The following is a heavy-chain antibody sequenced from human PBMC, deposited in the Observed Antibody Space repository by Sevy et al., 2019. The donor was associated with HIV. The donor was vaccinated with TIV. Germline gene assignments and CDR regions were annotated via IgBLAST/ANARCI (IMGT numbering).Heavy chain of an antibody. D-gene: IGHD5-18*01. Sequence: ASVKVSCKASGYTFTGYYMHWVRQAPGQGLEWMGWINPNSGGTNYAQKFQGRVTMTRDTSISTAYMELSRLRSDDTAVYYCAARMVTPPHYYYGMDVWGQGTTVTVSS. V-gene: IGHV1-2*02. CDR3: AARMVTPPHYYYGMDV. CDR1: GYTFTGYY. CDR2: INPNSGGT. J-gene: IGHJ6*02.